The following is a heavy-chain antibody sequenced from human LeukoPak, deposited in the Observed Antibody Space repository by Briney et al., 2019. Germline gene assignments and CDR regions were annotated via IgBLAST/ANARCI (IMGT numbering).Heavy chain of an antibody. CDR2: INTGNGNT. Sequence: ASVKVSCKASGGTFSNYGINWVRQAPGQRLEWMGWINTGNGNTKYSQEFQGRVTITRDTSASTAYMELSSLRSEDMTVYYCARGAKFRSYGSGTYYTSLPFDPWGQGTLVTVSS. D-gene: IGHD3-10*01. V-gene: IGHV1-3*03. CDR1: GGTFSNYG. CDR3: ARGAKFRSYGSGTYYTSLPFDP. J-gene: IGHJ5*02.